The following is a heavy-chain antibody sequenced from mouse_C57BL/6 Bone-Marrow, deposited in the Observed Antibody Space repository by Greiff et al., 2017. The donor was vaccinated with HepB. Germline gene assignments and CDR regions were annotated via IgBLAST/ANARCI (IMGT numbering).Heavy chain of an antibody. D-gene: IGHD1-1*01. Sequence: EVQLVESGPGMVKPSQSLSLTCTVTGYSITSGYDWHWIRHFPGNKLEWMGYISYSGSTNYNPSLKSRISITHDTSKNHFFLKLNSVTTEDTATYYCARVSYGSSYWYFDVWGTGTTVTVSS. CDR1: GYSITSGYD. CDR2: ISYSGST. CDR3: ARVSYGSSYWYFDV. V-gene: IGHV3-1*01. J-gene: IGHJ1*03.